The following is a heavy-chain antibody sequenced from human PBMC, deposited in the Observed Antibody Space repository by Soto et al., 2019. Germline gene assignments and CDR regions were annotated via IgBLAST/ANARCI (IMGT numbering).Heavy chain of an antibody. D-gene: IGHD6-19*01. Sequence: SETLSLTCTVSGGSISSSSYYWGWIRQPPGKGLEWIGSIYYSGSTYYNPSLKSRVTISVDTSKNQFSLKLSSVTAADTAVYYCARLLGSPYINRWHPYFDDWGQGTLVTVSS. CDR1: GGSISSSSYY. V-gene: IGHV4-39*01. CDR3: ARLLGSPYINRWHPYFDD. CDR2: IYYSGST. J-gene: IGHJ4*02.